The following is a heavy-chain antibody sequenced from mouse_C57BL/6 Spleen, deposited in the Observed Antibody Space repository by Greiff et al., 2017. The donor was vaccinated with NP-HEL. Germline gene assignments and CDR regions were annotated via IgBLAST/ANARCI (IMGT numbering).Heavy chain of an antibody. V-gene: IGHV14-2*01. CDR2: IDPEDGET. CDR3: ARDGYDAAWFAY. D-gene: IGHD2-2*01. J-gene: IGHJ3*01. Sequence: VHVKQSGAELVKPGASVKLSCTASGFNIKDYYMHWVKQRTEQGLEWIGRIDPEDGETKYAPQFQGKATITADTSSNTAYLQLSSLTSEDTAVYDCARDGYDAAWFAYWGQGTLVTVSA. CDR1: GFNIKDYY.